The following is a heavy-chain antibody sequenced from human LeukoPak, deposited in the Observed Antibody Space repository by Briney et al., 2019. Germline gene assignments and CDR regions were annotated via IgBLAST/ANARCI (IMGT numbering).Heavy chain of an antibody. CDR1: GYSFTSYW. V-gene: IGHV1-18*04. CDR2: ISAYNGNT. Sequence: GESLQISCKGSGYSFTSYWIGWVRQAPGQGLEWMGWISAYNGNTNYAQKLQGRVTMTTDTSTSTAYMELRSLRSDDTAVYYCARDPQYYYGSGRNPNAFDIWGQGTMVTVSS. J-gene: IGHJ3*02. D-gene: IGHD3-10*01. CDR3: ARDPQYYYGSGRNPNAFDI.